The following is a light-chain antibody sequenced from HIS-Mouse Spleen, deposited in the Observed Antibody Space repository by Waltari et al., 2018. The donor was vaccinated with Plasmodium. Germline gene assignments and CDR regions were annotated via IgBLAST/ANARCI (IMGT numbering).Light chain of an antibody. CDR3: SSYAGSNNLGV. CDR1: SSDVGGYNY. Sequence: QSALTQPPSASGSPGQSVTISCTGTSSDVGGYNYVSWYQQHPGKAPKLMIYEVSKRPAGGPERFSGSKSGNTASLTVSGLQAEDEADYYCSSYAGSNNLGVFGGGTKLTVL. CDR2: EVS. J-gene: IGLJ2*01. V-gene: IGLV2-8*01.